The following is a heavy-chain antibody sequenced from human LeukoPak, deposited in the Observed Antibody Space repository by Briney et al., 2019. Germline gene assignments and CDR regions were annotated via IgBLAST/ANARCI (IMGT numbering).Heavy chain of an antibody. Sequence: GASVKVSCKASGYTFSAYYIHWVRQAPGQGLEWLGYIHPKSGGTKYAQKSQGRVTMTSDTSINTAYMELRRLTSADTAVYYCARVEGNTATSDDWGQGTLVTVSS. J-gene: IGHJ4*02. D-gene: IGHD5-18*01. CDR2: IHPKSGGT. CDR3: ARVEGNTATSDD. V-gene: IGHV1-2*02. CDR1: GYTFSAYY.